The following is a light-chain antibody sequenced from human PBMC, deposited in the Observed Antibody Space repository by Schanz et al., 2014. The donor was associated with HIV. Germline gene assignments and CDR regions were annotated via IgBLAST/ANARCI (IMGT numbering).Light chain of an antibody. J-gene: IGLJ2*01. CDR1: SSDVGGYNY. CDR2: DVS. Sequence: QSALTQPASVSGSPGQSITISCTGTSSDVGGYNYVSWYQQHPGKAPKLMIYDVSNRPSGVSNRFSGSKSGNTASLTISGLQADDEAHYYCNSYTSTATVIFGVGTKLTVL. CDR3: NSYTSTATVI. V-gene: IGLV2-14*03.